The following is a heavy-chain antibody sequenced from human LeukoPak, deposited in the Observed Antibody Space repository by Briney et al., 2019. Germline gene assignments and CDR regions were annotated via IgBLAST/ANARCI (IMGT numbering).Heavy chain of an antibody. V-gene: IGHV4-39*01. CDR3: ARQGFRSTWFDP. CDR1: GGSVSSTSYY. J-gene: IGHJ5*02. CDR2: FYYSGSS. Sequence: SETLSLTCTVSGGSVSSTSYYWGWIRQPPGKGLEWIGSFYYSGSSYYNPSLKSRVTISVDTSKNQFSLKVNSVTAADTAVYYCARQGFRSTWFDPWGQGTLVTVSS.